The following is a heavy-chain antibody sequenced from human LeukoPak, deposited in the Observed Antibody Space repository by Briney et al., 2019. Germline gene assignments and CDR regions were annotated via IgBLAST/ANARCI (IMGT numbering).Heavy chain of an antibody. D-gene: IGHD4-17*01. CDR2: IYHSKRY. CDR3: AIISYYGWGFDP. Sequence: SETLSLSCAASGCSISSCGYSWSWIRQRPGKGREWIGYIYHSKRYYYNPALKRRVTISVHRTKNQFSLKLSSVAAADSSVYYCAIISYYGWGFDPWGQGTGVTVSA. V-gene: IGHV4-30-2*01. J-gene: IGHJ5*02. CDR1: GCSISSCGYS.